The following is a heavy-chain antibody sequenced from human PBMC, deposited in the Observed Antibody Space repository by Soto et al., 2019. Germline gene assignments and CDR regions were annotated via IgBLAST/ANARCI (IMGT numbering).Heavy chain of an antibody. D-gene: IGHD3-10*01. J-gene: IGHJ1*01. Sequence: ASVKVSCKASGYTFTSYDISWVRQATGQGLEWMGWMNPNNGNTDYAPKFQGRVTMAMNTSIGTAYMELSSLRSEDTAVYYCARSPRNYYALGSYSYFRHWGQGTLVTVSS. CDR1: GYTFTSYD. V-gene: IGHV1-8*01. CDR3: ARSPRNYYALGSYSYFRH. CDR2: MNPNNGNT.